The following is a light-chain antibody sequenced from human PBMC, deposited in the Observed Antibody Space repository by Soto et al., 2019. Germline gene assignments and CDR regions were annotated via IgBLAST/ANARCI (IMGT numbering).Light chain of an antibody. V-gene: IGKV3-15*01. Sequence: EIVMTQSPATLSVSPGERATLSCRASQSVSSNLAWYQQXXXQAPRLLIYGASTRATGIPARXXXXXXGXXXXLTISSLQSEDFAVYYCQQYNNWPLTFGQGTKLEIK. J-gene: IGKJ2*01. CDR2: GAS. CDR1: QSVSSN. CDR3: QQYNNWPLT.